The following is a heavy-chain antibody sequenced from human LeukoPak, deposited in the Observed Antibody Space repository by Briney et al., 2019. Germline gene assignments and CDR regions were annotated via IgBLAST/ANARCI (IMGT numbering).Heavy chain of an antibody. CDR2: TYYRSKWYN. CDR3: ARCQTAMYSSGRGMILIFDY. J-gene: IGHJ4*02. V-gene: IGHV6-1*01. CDR1: GDSFSSNSAA. D-gene: IGHD6-19*01. Sequence: SQTLSLTCAISGDSFSSNSAAWNWIRQSPSRGLEWLGRTYYRSKWYNDYAVSVKSRITINPDTSKNQFSLQLNSVTPEDTAVYYCARCQTAMYSSGRGMILIFDYWGQGTLVTVSS.